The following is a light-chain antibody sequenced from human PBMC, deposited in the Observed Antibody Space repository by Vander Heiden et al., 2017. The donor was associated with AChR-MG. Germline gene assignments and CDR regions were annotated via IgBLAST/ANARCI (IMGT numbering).Light chain of an antibody. J-gene: IGKJ4*02. CDR2: DAS. V-gene: IGKV3-11*01. CDR3: QQRSDWPRT. CDR1: QSVHSY. Sequence: ELALTQPPATLSLSPGDRATLSCRASQSVHSYLAWYQQKPGQPPRLLIYDASKRATGIPDRFSGSGSGTDFTLTISSLEPEDFAVYFCQQRSDWPRTFGGGTKVETK.